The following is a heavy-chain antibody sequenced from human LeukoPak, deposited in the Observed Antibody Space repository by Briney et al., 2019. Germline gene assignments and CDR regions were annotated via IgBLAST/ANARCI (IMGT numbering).Heavy chain of an antibody. V-gene: IGHV3-53*01. D-gene: IGHD2-8*01. CDR2: IYSGGST. CDR3: ARDLGYCTNGVCHTRFDY. CDR1: GFTVSSNY. Sequence: GGSLRLSCAASGFTVSSNYMSWVRQAPGKGLEWVSVIYSGGSTYYADSVKGRFTISRDNSKNTLYLQMNSLRAEDTAVYYCARDLGYCTNGVCHTRFDYWGQGTLVAVSS. J-gene: IGHJ4*02.